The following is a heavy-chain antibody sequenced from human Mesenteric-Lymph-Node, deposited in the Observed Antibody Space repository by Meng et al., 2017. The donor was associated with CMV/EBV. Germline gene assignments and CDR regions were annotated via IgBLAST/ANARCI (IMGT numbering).Heavy chain of an antibody. J-gene: IGHJ6*02. CDR1: GYTFTSYD. D-gene: IGHD3-3*01. Sequence: ASVKVSCKASGYTFTSYDINWVRQATGQGLEWMGWMNPNSGNTGYAQKFQGRVTMTRNTSISTAYMELSSLRSEDTAVYYCASADFWSGYWPWGYYYGMDVWGQGTTVTVSS. V-gene: IGHV1-8*01. CDR2: MNPNSGNT. CDR3: ASADFWSGYWPWGYYYGMDV.